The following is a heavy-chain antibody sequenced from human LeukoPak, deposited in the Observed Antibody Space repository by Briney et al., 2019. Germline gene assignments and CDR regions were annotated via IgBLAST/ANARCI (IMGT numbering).Heavy chain of an antibody. V-gene: IGHV3-30-3*01. J-gene: IGHJ4*02. CDR2: ISYDGSNK. Sequence: GGSLRLSCAASGFTFSSYAMHWVRQAPGKGLEWVAVISYDGSNKYYADSVKGRFTISRDNSKNTLYLQMNSLRAEDTAVYYCARETSGRAILFDYWGQGTLVTVSS. CDR1: GFTFSSYA. CDR3: ARETSGRAILFDY. D-gene: IGHD6-13*01.